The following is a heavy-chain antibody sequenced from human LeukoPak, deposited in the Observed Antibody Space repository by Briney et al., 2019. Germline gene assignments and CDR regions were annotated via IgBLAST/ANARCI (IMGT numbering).Heavy chain of an antibody. Sequence: ASVKVSCKASGYTFTGYYMHWVRQAPGQGLEWMGWINPNSGGTNYAQKFQGRVTMTRDTSISTAYMELSRLRSDDTAVYYCARVGYRSGWLDAFDIWGQGTMVTVSS. V-gene: IGHV1-2*02. CDR3: ARVGYRSGWLDAFDI. CDR1: GYTFTGYY. J-gene: IGHJ3*02. D-gene: IGHD6-19*01. CDR2: INPNSGGT.